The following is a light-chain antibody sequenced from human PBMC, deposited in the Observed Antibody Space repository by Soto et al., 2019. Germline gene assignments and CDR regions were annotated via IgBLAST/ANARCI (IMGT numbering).Light chain of an antibody. J-gene: IGKJ4*01. CDR1: QSVRSN. CDR2: IAS. CDR3: QQYNVGPLT. V-gene: IGKV3-15*01. Sequence: EIVMTQSPATLSVSPGERAILSSRASQSVRSNLTWYQQKPGQTTKLDIYIASTRGTGNPAWFSGSGSGTEFTLNISSLQSEDVAVFYCQQYNVGPLTFGGGTKGECK.